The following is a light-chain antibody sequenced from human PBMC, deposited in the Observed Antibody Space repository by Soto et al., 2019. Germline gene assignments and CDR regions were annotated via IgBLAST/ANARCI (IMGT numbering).Light chain of an antibody. CDR3: QQSFSSPMYP. V-gene: IGKV1-39*01. CDR1: QTISTY. CDR2: DAS. J-gene: IGKJ2*01. Sequence: IQMTQSPSSLSASVGDRVMITCRASQTISTYLNWYQQKPGTAPKLLIYDASTLQSGVPSRFRGSGSGTDFTLTITNLQPEDFATFYCQQSFSSPMYPFGQGTKVDIK.